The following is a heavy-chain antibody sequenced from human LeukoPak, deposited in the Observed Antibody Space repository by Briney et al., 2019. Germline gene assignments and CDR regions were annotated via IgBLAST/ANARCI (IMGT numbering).Heavy chain of an antibody. CDR2: ISTNNGNT. V-gene: IGHV1-18*01. D-gene: IGHD4-17*01. J-gene: IGHJ6*02. Sequence: ASVKVSCKASGYTFPNYGIAWVRQVPGQGLEWMGWISTNNGNTNYAQKFQGRVTMTTDTSTRTAYMELRSLRSDDTAVYYCARERGPSGEYGSFYYYYYGMDVWGQGTTVTVSS. CDR1: GYTFPNYG. CDR3: ARERGPSGEYGSFYYYYYGMDV.